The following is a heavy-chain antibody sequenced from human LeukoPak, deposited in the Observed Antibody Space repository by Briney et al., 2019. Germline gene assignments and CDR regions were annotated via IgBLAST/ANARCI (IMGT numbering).Heavy chain of an antibody. CDR1: GGSISSGSCY. D-gene: IGHD3-22*01. V-gene: IGHV4-61*02. CDR3: ASDSSGYYPY. Sequence: SQTLSLTCTVPGGSISSGSCYWSWIRQPAGKGLEWIGRIYTSGSTNYNPSLKSRVTISADTSTNQFSLKLSSVTAADTAVYYCASDSSGYYPYWGQGTLVTVSS. CDR2: IYTSGST. J-gene: IGHJ4*02.